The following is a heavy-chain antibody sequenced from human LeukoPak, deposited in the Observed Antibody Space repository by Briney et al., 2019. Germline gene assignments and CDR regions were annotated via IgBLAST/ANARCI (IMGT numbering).Heavy chain of an antibody. D-gene: IGHD2-8*02. V-gene: IGHV3-23*01. J-gene: IGHJ6*02. Sequence: GGSLRLSCAASGFTFSSYAMSWVRQAPGRGLEWVSAISGSGGSTYYADSVKGRFTISRDNSKNTLYLQMNSLKTEDTAVYYCVTSQCTGNNCYNSYYFAMDVWGQGTAVTVSS. CDR3: VTSQCTGNNCYNSYYFAMDV. CDR1: GFTFSSYA. CDR2: ISGSGGST.